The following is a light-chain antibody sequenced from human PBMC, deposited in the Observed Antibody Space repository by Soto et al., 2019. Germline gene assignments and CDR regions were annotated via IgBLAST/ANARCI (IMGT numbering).Light chain of an antibody. CDR2: GAS. CDR1: QSVSSSY. Sequence: IVLTQPPGTLSLSPGERATLSCRASQSVSSSYLAWYQQKPGQAPRLLIYGASSRATGIPDRFSGSGSGTDFPLTISTLEPEDFAVYYCQQYGSSPGWTFGQGTKV. CDR3: QQYGSSPGWT. J-gene: IGKJ1*01. V-gene: IGKV3-20*01.